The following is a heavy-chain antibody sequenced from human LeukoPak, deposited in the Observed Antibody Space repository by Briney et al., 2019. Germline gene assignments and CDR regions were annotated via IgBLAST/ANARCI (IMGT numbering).Heavy chain of an antibody. J-gene: IGHJ4*02. Sequence: GASVKVSCKASGGTFSSYAISWVRQAPGQGLEWMGGIIPIFGTANYAQKFQGRVTITTDESTSTAYMELSSLRSEDTAVYYCARGYSSGWYGLEGYWGQGTLVTVSS. V-gene: IGHV1-69*05. CDR3: ARGYSSGWYGLEGY. CDR1: GGTFSSYA. CDR2: IIPIFGTA. D-gene: IGHD6-19*01.